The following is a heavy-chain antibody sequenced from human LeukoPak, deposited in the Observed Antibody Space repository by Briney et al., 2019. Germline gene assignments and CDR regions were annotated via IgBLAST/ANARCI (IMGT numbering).Heavy chain of an antibody. CDR3: AGHYCGGDCLTSYFDY. V-gene: IGHV4-34*01. D-gene: IGHD2-21*02. Sequence: SETLSLTCAVYGGSFSGYYWSWIRQPPGKGLEWIGEINHSGSTYYNPSLKSRVTISVDTSKNQFSLKLSSVTAADTAVYYCAGHYCGGDCLTSYFDYWGQGTLVTVSS. J-gene: IGHJ4*02. CDR1: GGSFSGYY. CDR2: INHSGST.